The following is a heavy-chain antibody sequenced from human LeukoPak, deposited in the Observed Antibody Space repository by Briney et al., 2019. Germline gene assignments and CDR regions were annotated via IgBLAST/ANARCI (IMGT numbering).Heavy chain of an antibody. CDR1: GGSISSGGYY. CDR3: AKVHPPIAAAASPDY. Sequence: ETLSLTCTVSGGSISSGGYYWSWVRQAPGKGLEWVSAISGSGGSTYYADSVKGRFTISRDNSKNTLYLQMNSLRAEDTAVYYCAKVHPPIAAAASPDYWGQGTLVTVSS. D-gene: IGHD6-13*01. CDR2: ISGSGGST. V-gene: IGHV3-23*01. J-gene: IGHJ4*02.